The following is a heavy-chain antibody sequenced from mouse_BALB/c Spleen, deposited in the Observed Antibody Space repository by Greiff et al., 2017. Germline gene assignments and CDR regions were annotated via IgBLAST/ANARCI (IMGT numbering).Heavy chain of an antibody. V-gene: IGHV7-3*02. CDR3: ARTYDRGYFDY. Sequence: DVMLVESGGGLVQPGGSLRLSCATSGFTFTDYYMSWVRQPPGKALEWLGFIRNKANGYTTEYSASVKGRFTISRDNSQSILYLQMNTLRAEDSATYYCARTYDRGYFDYWGQGTTLTVSS. CDR2: IRNKANGYTT. CDR1: GFTFTDYY. J-gene: IGHJ2*01. D-gene: IGHD2-3*01.